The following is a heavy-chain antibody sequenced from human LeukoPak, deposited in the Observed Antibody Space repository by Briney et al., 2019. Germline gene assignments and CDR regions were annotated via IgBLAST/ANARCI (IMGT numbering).Heavy chain of an antibody. CDR2: ISGSGGST. CDR3: AKGLDYGGKSVYDY. Sequence: GGTLRLSCAASGFTFSSYGMSWVRQAPGKGLEWVSAISGSGGSTYYADSVKGRFTISRDNSKNTLYLQMNSLRAEDTAVYYCAKGLDYGGKSVYDYWGQGTLVTVSS. CDR1: GFTFSSYG. J-gene: IGHJ4*02. D-gene: IGHD4-23*01. V-gene: IGHV3-23*01.